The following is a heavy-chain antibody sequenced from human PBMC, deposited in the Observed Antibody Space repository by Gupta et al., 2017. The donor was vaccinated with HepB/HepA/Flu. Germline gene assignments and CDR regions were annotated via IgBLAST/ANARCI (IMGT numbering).Heavy chain of an antibody. CDR1: GFTFSSYT. D-gene: IGHD3-10*02. Sequence: EVQLLESGGNLVQPGESLRLSCAASGFTFSSYTMSWVRQAPGKGLEWVAAISGGGGTTDYAGSVKGRFTISRDNSKNTLYLQLNSLRAEDTAVDYCAKFDVDLDFGGQGTLVTVSS. V-gene: IGHV3-23*01. CDR2: ISGGGGTT. CDR3: AKFDVDLDF. J-gene: IGHJ4*02.